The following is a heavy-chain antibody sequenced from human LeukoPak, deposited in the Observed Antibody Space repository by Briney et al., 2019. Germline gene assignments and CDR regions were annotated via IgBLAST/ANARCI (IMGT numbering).Heavy chain of an antibody. Sequence: PGRSLRLSCAASGFTFSSYAMSWVRQAPGKGLEWVSAISGSGGSTYYADSVKGRFTISRDNSKNTLYLQMNSPRAEDTAVYYCAKDLGSILPETSGGGGYWGQGTLVTVSS. J-gene: IGHJ4*02. CDR3: AKDLGSILPETSGGGGY. CDR2: ISGSGGST. CDR1: GFTFSSYA. D-gene: IGHD2-2*01. V-gene: IGHV3-23*01.